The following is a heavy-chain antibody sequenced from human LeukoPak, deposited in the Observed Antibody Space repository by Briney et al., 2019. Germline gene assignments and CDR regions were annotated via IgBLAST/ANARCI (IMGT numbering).Heavy chain of an antibody. CDR2: INPNGGAT. CDR1: GYTFTGYY. V-gene: IGHV1-2*02. D-gene: IGHD3-10*01. CDR3: ARDITMVRGVIIGYYYYMDV. Sequence: ASVKVSCKASGYTFTGYYMHWVRQAPGQGREWIGWINPNGGATDYAQNFQGRVTLTRDTSISTAYMELSSLRSDDTAVYYCARDITMVRGVIIGYYYYMDVWGKGTTATVSS. J-gene: IGHJ6*03.